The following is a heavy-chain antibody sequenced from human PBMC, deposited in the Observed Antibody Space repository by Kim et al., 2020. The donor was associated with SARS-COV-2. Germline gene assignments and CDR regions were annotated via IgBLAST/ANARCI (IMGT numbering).Heavy chain of an antibody. V-gene: IGHV3-15*01. J-gene: IGHJ4*02. D-gene: IGHD3-3*02. CDR1: GFTFSNAW. Sequence: GGSLRLSCAASGFTFSNAWMSWVRQAPGKGLEWVGRIKSKTDGGTTDYAAPVKGRFTISRDDSKNTLYLQMNSLKTEDTAVYYCTTDLGFLEWLPFDYWGQGTLVTVSS. CDR2: IKSKTDGGTT. CDR3: TTDLGFLEWLPFDY.